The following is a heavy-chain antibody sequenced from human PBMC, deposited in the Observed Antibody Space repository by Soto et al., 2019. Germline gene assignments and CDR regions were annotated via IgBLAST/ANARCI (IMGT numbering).Heavy chain of an antibody. CDR2: IYYSGST. CDR1: GGSISSYY. Sequence: SETLSLTCTVSGGSISSYYWSWIRQPPGKGLEWIGYIYYSGSTNYNPSLKSRVTISVDTSKNQFSLKLSSVTAADTAVYYCARAGRVTGTTPLDYWGQGTLVTVSS. J-gene: IGHJ4*02. CDR3: ARAGRVTGTTPLDY. V-gene: IGHV4-59*01. D-gene: IGHD1-7*01.